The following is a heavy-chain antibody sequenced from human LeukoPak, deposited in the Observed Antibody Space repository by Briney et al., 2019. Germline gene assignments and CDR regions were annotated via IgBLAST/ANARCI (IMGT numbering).Heavy chain of an antibody. CDR2: ISGSGGST. Sequence: GGSLRLSCAASGFTFSSYGMSWVRQAPGKGLEWVPAISGSGGSTYYADSVKGRFTISRDNSKDTLYLQMNSLRAEDTAVYYCAKDYYDSSGYYPDAFDIWGQGTMVTVSS. J-gene: IGHJ3*02. D-gene: IGHD3-22*01. V-gene: IGHV3-23*01. CDR3: AKDYYDSSGYYPDAFDI. CDR1: GFTFSSYG.